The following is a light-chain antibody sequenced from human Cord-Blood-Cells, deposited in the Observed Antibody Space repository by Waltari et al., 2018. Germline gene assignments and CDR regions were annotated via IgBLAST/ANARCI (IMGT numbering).Light chain of an antibody. CDR2: EVS. J-gene: IGLJ1*01. V-gene: IGLV2-14*01. Sequence: QSALTQPASVSGSPGQSITISCTGTSSDVGGYNYVSWYQQHPGKAPKLMIYEVSNRPSGVSKRFSVSKSGNTASLTISVLQAEDEADYYCSSYTSSSTYYVFGTGTKVTVL. CDR3: SSYTSSSTYYV. CDR1: SSDVGGYNY.